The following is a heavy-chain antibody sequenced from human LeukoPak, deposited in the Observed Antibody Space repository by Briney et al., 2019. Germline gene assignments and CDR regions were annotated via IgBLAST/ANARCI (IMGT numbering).Heavy chain of an antibody. CDR3: AREPVPRYYDYVWGSYRPKYYFDY. CDR2: ISAYNGNT. J-gene: IGHJ4*02. D-gene: IGHD3-16*02. Sequence: ASVKVSFKASGYTFTIYGISWVRQAPGQGLEWMGWISAYNGNTNYAQKLQGRVTMTTDTSTSTAYMELRSLRSDDTAVYYCAREPVPRYYDYVWGSYRPKYYFDYWGQGTLVTVSS. CDR1: GYTFTIYG. V-gene: IGHV1-18*01.